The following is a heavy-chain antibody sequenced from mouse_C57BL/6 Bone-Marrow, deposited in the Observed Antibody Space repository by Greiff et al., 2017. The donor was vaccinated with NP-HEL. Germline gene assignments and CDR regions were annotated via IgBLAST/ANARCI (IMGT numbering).Heavy chain of an antibody. CDR1: GYSITSGYY. CDR2: ISYDGSN. J-gene: IGHJ2*01. D-gene: IGHD1-1*01. CDR3: AGTVVAPFDY. V-gene: IGHV3-6*01. Sequence: VQLKESGPGLVKPSQSLSLTCSVTGYSITSGYYWNWIRQFPGNKLEWMGYISYDGSNHYHPSLKNRISIPRDTSKNQFFLKLNSVTTEDTATYYCAGTVVAPFDYWGQGTTLTVSS.